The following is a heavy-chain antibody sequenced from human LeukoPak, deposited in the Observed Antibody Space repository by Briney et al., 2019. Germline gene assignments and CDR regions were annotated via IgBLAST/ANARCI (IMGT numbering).Heavy chain of an antibody. Sequence: GGSLRLSCAASGFTFSSYGMHWVRQAPGKGLEWVAVIWYDGSNKYYADSVKGRFTISRDNSKNTLYLQMNSLRAEDTAVYYCAREVSLRYFDWLDYYGMDVWGQGTTVTVSS. J-gene: IGHJ6*02. CDR2: IWYDGSNK. CDR1: GFTFSSYG. V-gene: IGHV3-33*01. CDR3: AREVSLRYFDWLDYYGMDV. D-gene: IGHD3-9*01.